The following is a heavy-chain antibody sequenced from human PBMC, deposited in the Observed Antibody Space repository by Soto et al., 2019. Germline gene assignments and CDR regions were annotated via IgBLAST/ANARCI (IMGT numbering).Heavy chain of an antibody. CDR3: ARGRAGYGVYYYYYGMDV. V-gene: IGHV3-72*01. D-gene: IGHD5-12*01. CDR1: GFTFSDHY. J-gene: IGHJ6*02. Sequence: GGSLRLSCSASGFTFSDHYMDWVRQAPGKGLEWVGRTRNKANSYTTEYAASVKGRFTISRDDSKNPLYLQMNSLKTEDTAVYYCARGRAGYGVYYYYYGMDVWGQGPTVPVS. CDR2: TRNKANSYTT.